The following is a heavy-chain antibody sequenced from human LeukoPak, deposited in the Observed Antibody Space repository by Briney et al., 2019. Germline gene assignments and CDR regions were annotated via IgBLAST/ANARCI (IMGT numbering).Heavy chain of an antibody. D-gene: IGHD6-13*01. J-gene: IGHJ4*02. CDR3: ARERIAELVDY. CDR1: GGSISSRDYY. Sequence: SETLSLTCTVSGGSISSRDYYWSWIRQPPGKGLEWIGYIYYSGSTYYNPSLKSRVTISVDTSKNQFSLKLSSVTAADTAVYYCARERIAELVDYWGQGTLVTVSS. CDR2: IYYSGST. V-gene: IGHV4-30-4*01.